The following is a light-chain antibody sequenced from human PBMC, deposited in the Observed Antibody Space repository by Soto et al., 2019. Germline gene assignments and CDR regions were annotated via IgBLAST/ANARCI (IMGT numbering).Light chain of an antibody. Sequence: GDRVTITCRASQNINNWIAWYQQKPGKAPKFLIYDASTLESGVPSRFSGSGFGTEFTLTISSLQPEDFAIYYCQQLKSYPISFGQGTRLEIK. CDR1: QNINNW. V-gene: IGKV1-5*01. CDR2: DAS. J-gene: IGKJ5*01. CDR3: QQLKSYPIS.